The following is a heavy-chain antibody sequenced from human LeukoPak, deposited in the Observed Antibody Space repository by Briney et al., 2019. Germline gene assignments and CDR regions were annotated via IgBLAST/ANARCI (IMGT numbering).Heavy chain of an antibody. CDR1: GYTFTGHY. V-gene: IGHV1-2*02. J-gene: IGHJ4*02. CDR3: ARDENWGPDY. D-gene: IGHD7-27*01. CDR2: IHAGTGDT. Sequence: ASVKVPFKASGYTFTGHYMHWVRQAPGHGLEWMGWIHAGTGDTNYAQKFQGRFTMTRDTSISTLYMELNRLTSDDTAVYFCARDENWGPDYWGQGTLVTVSS.